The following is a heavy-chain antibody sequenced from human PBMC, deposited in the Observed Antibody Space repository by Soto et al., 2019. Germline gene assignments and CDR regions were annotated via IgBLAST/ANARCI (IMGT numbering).Heavy chain of an antibody. D-gene: IGHD3-10*01. CDR1: GYTLTELS. V-gene: IGHV1-24*01. Sequence: ASVKVSCKVSGYTLTELSMHWVRQAPGKGLEWMGGFDPEDGETIYAQKFQGRVTMTEDTSTDTAYMELSSLRSEDTAVYYCATSYGSGSYTVSLFDYWGQGTLVTVSS. CDR3: ATSYGSGSYTVSLFDY. J-gene: IGHJ4*02. CDR2: FDPEDGET.